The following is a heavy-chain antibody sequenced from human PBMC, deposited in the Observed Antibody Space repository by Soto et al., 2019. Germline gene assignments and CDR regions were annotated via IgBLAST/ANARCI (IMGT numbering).Heavy chain of an antibody. D-gene: IGHD3-16*01. CDR3: ARWGAGLDY. CDR1: GGSISSYY. J-gene: IGHJ4*02. CDR2: IYHSGTT. Sequence: SETLSLTCTVSGGSISSYYWNWIRQPPGKGLEWIGYIYHSGTTSYNPSLKSRVTFSVDTSKNQFSLKLTSVTATDTAVYYCARWGAGLDYWGQGTLVTVSS. V-gene: IGHV4-59*08.